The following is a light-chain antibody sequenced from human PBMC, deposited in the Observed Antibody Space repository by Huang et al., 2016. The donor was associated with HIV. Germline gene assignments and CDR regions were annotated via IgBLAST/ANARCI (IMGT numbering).Light chain of an antibody. CDR1: QSVGIY. CDR3: QQYERPPDT. CDR2: GAS. V-gene: IGKV3-20*01. Sequence: EIVLTQSPGTLSLSPGERATLSCRASQSVGIYLAWYQQKPGQAPRLLIYGASTMGTRIPDRFSGGGSGTDFTLSISRLEPEDFAVYYCQQYERPPDTFGPGTKVNIK. J-gene: IGKJ3*01.